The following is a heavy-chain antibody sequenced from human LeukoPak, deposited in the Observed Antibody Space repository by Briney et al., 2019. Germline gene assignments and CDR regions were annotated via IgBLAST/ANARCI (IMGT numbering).Heavy chain of an antibody. CDR3: ARYGLLGLSEINAFDF. CDR2: INTNTGNP. D-gene: IGHD2-2*01. CDR1: GYTFTSYA. J-gene: IGHJ3*01. Sequence: GASVKVSCKASGYTFTSYAMNWVRQAPGQGLEWMGWINTNTGNPTYAQGFTGRFVFSLDTSVSTAYLQISSLKAEDTAVYYCARYGLLGLSEINAFDFWGQGTVVTVSS. V-gene: IGHV7-4-1*02.